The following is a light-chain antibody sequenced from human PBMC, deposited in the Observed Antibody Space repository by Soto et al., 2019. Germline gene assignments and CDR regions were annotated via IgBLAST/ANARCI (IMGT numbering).Light chain of an antibody. Sequence: EIVLTHSPFTLSLSPGERSTLSCRASQSVSSIYLAWYQQKPGQAPRLLIYGASSRATGIPDRFSGSGSGTDLTIHISRMEPEPFAVYSCQKSGRSTKETFGQGKKVDIK. CDR1: QSVSSIY. V-gene: IGKV3-20*01. J-gene: IGKJ1*01. CDR2: GAS. CDR3: QKSGRSTKET.